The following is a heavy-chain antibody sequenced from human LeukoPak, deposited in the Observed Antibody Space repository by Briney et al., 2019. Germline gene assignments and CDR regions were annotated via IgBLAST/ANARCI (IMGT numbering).Heavy chain of an antibody. V-gene: IGHV4-39*01. CDR1: GGSISSSTYY. CDR2: IYFSGST. D-gene: IGHD6-19*01. CDR3: ARHQWLGPFDS. Sequence: PSETLSLTCSVSGGSISSSTYYWGWIRQPPGEGLEWIGSIYFSGSTYYSPSLKSRVTISVDPSTNQFSLKLSSVTAADTAVYFCARHQWLGPFDSGGQASLATVSS. J-gene: IGHJ4*02.